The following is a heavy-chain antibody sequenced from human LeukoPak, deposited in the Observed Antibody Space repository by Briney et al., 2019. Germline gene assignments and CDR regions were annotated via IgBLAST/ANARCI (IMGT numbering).Heavy chain of an antibody. D-gene: IGHD6-19*01. CDR3: ARDSSGWRSIFDY. CDR2: TYYRSKWYS. J-gene: IGHJ4*02. CDR1: GDSVSSNSAA. Sequence: SQTLSLTCAISGDSVSSNSAAWNWIRQSPSRGLEWLGRTYYRSKWYSDYAVSVKSPLTINPDTSKNQFSLQLNSGTPDDTAVYYCARDSSGWRSIFDYWGQGTLVSVSS. V-gene: IGHV6-1*01.